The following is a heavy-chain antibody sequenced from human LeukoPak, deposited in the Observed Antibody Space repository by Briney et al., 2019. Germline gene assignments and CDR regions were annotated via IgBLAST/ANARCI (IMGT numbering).Heavy chain of an antibody. V-gene: IGHV3-7*01. CDR3: AREAIGTTAAFDV. CDR1: GFSFNAFW. CDR2: IIQDGSQT. J-gene: IGHJ3*01. Sequence: GGSLRLSCAASGFSFNAFWMSWVRQAPGEGLEWVAHIIQDGSQTHYVGSVRGRFTISRDNAQNSLYLQMNSLRAEDTAVYYCAREAIGTTAAFDVWGQGTMVAVSS. D-gene: IGHD2/OR15-2a*01.